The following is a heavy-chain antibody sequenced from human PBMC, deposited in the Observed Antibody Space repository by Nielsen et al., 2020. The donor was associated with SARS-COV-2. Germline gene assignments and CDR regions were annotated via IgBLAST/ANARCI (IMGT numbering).Heavy chain of an antibody. D-gene: IGHD1-26*01. CDR3: AKTISGSYYGPFDY. Sequence: GESLKISCAASGFTFSSYAMHWVRQAPGKGLEWVAVISYDGSNKYYADSVKGRFTISRDNSKNTLYLQMNSLRAEDTAVYYCAKTISGSYYGPFDYWGQGTLVTVSS. V-gene: IGHV3-30-3*01. CDR2: ISYDGSNK. CDR1: GFTFSSYA. J-gene: IGHJ4*02.